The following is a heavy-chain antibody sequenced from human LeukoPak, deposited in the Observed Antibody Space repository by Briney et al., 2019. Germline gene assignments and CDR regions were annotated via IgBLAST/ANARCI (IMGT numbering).Heavy chain of an antibody. V-gene: IGHV3-33*01. J-gene: IGHJ5*02. CDR3: ARGGGSSGWYVPFYNWFDP. CDR1: GFTFSSYG. Sequence: GRSLRLSCAASGFTFSSYGMHWVRQAPGKGLEWVAVIWYDGSNKCYADSVKGRFTISRDNSKNTLYLQMNSLRAEDTAVYYCARGGGSSGWYVPFYNWFDPWGQGTLVTVSS. D-gene: IGHD6-19*01. CDR2: IWYDGSNK.